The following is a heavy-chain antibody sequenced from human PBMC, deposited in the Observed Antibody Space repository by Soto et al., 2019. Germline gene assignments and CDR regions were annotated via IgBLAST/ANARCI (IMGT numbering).Heavy chain of an antibody. CDR1: GVTFSSYG. Sequence: SLRLSCEASGVTFSSYGIHWVRQAPGKGLEWVAVIWYDGSNKYYADSVKGRFSISRDNSKNTLYLLMNSLRAEDTAVYYCARGHGVATTMGWFDPWGQRT. V-gene: IGHV3-33*01. D-gene: IGHD5-12*01. CDR3: ARGHGVATTMGWFDP. CDR2: IWYDGSNK. J-gene: IGHJ5*02.